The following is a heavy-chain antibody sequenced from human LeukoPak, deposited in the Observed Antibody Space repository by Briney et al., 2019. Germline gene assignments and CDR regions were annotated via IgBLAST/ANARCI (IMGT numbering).Heavy chain of an antibody. CDR1: GGSFSGYY. J-gene: IGHJ4*02. CDR3: ASYYYDSSGYASYYFDY. CDR2: INHSGST. Sequence: SETLSLTCAVYGGSFSGYYWSWIRQPPGKGLEWIGEINHSGSTNYNPSLKSRVTISVDRSKNQFSLKLSSVTAADTAVYYCASYYYDSSGYASYYFDYWGQGTLVTVSS. V-gene: IGHV4-34*01. D-gene: IGHD3-22*01.